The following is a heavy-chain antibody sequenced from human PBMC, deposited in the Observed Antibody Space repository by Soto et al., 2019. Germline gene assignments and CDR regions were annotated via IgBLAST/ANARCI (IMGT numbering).Heavy chain of an antibody. Sequence: SETLSLTCTVSGGSISSYYWSWIRQPPGKGLEWIGYIYYSGSTNYNPSLKSRVTISVDTSKNQFSLKLSSVTAADTAVYYCARHASSSFLEWFAFDYWGQGTLVTVSS. CDR3: ARHASSSFLEWFAFDY. V-gene: IGHV4-59*08. D-gene: IGHD3-3*01. CDR1: GGSISSYY. CDR2: IYYSGST. J-gene: IGHJ4*02.